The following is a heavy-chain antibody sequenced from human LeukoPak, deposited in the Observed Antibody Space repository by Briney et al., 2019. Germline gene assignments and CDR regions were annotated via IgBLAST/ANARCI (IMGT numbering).Heavy chain of an antibody. CDR2: ISRDASDE. CDR3: VKALVGQTSGY. J-gene: IGHJ4*02. CDR1: GFSFSGYG. Sequence: AGGSLRLSCTASGFSFSGYGMHWVRQAPGKGLEWLAVISRDASDEYYADPVKGRFTISRDNAKNMIYLQMISLRAEDTAVYYCVKALVGQTSGYWGQGTRVTVST. D-gene: IGHD1-26*01. V-gene: IGHV3-30*18.